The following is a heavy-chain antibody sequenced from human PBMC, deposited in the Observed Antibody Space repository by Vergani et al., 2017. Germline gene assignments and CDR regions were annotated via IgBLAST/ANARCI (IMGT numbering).Heavy chain of an antibody. CDR2: IYYSGST. V-gene: IGHV4-39*07. CDR1: GGSISSSSYY. D-gene: IGHD4-17*01. Sequence: QLQLQESGPGLVKPSETLSLTCTVSGGSISSSSYYWGWIRQPPGKGLEWIGSIYYSGSTYYNPSLKSRVTMSVDTSKNQCSLKLSSVTAADTAVYYCARTPPYGDYGGEGHWFDPWGQGTLVTVSS. J-gene: IGHJ5*02. CDR3: ARTPPYGDYGGEGHWFDP.